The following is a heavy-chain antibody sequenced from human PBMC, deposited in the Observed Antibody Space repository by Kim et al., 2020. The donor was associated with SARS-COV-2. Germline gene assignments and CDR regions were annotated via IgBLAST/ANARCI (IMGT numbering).Heavy chain of an antibody. J-gene: IGHJ4*02. CDR2: INHSGST. CDR1: GGSFSGYY. CDR3: ARGNRNWNYGY. D-gene: IGHD1-7*01. V-gene: IGHV4-34*01. Sequence: SETLSLTCAVYGGSFSGYYWSWIRQPPGKGLEWIGEINHSGSTNYNPSLKSRVTISVDTSKNQFSLKLSSVTAADTAVYYCARGNRNWNYGYWGQGTLVTVSS.